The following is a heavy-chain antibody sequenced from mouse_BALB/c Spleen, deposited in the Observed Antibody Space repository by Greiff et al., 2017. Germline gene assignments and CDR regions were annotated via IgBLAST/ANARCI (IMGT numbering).Heavy chain of an antibody. CDR3: ATPGEWFAY. CDR2: ILPGSGST. Sequence: QVQLQQSGAELMKPGASVKISCKATGYTFSSYWIEWVKQRPGHGLEWIGEILPGSGSTNYNEKFKGKATFTADTSSNTGYMQLSSLTSEDSAAYYCATPGEWFAYWGQGTLVTVSA. V-gene: IGHV1-9*01. J-gene: IGHJ3*01. CDR1: GYTFSSYW.